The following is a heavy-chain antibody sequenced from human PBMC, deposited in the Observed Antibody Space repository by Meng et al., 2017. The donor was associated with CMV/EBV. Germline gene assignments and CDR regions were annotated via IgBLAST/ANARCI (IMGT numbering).Heavy chain of an antibody. V-gene: IGHV3-11*01. CDR1: GFTFSDYY. D-gene: IGHD1-26*01. J-gene: IGHJ4*02. Sequence: GGSLRLSCAASGFTFSDYYMSWIRQAPGKGLEWVSYISSSGSTIYYADSVKGRSTISRDNAKNSLYLQMNSLRAEDTAVYYCAENSGGSYGGPYYFDYWGQGTLVTVSS. CDR2: ISSSGSTI. CDR3: AENSGGSYGGPYYFDY.